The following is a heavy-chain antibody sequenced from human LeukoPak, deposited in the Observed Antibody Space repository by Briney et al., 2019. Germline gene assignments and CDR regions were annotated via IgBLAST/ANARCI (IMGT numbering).Heavy chain of an antibody. V-gene: IGHV4-30-2*03. CDR1: GGSISSGGYS. J-gene: IGHJ4*02. Sequence: PSETLSLTCTVSGGSISSGGYSWSWIRQPPGKGLEWIGEMNHSGSTNYNPSLKSRVTISVDTSKNQFSLNLRSVTAADTAVYYCARGPEHYDILTGIDYWGQGTLVTVSS. D-gene: IGHD3-9*01. CDR3: ARGPEHYDILTGIDY. CDR2: MNHSGST.